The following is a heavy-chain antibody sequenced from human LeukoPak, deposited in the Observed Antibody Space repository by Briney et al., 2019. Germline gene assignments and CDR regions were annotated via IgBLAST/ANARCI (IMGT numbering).Heavy chain of an antibody. J-gene: IGHJ6*02. Sequence: MPSETLSLTCAVYGGSFSGYYWSWIRQPPGKGLEWIGEINHSGSTNYNPSLKSRVTISVDTSKNQFSLKLSSVTAADTAVYYCARGGSGYYYVPSRYGMDVWGQGTTVTVSS. V-gene: IGHV4-34*01. D-gene: IGHD3-22*01. CDR3: ARGGSGYYYVPSRYGMDV. CDR1: GGSFSGYY. CDR2: INHSGST.